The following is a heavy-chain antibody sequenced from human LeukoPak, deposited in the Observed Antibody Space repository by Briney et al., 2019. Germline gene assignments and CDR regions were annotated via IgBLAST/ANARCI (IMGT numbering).Heavy chain of an antibody. CDR1: GFTFSSYG. J-gene: IGHJ4*02. Sequence: PGGSLRLSCAASGFTFSSYGMHWVRQAPGKGLEWVAFIRYDGSNKYYADSVKGRFTISRDNSKNTLYLQMNSLRAEDTAVYYCAKDKELRDYFDYWGQGTLVTVSS. CDR3: AKDKELRDYFDY. D-gene: IGHD1-7*01. V-gene: IGHV3-30*02. CDR2: IRYDGSNK.